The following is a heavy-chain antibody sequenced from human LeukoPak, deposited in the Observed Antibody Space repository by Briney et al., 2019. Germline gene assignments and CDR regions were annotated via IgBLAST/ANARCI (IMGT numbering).Heavy chain of an antibody. V-gene: IGHV3-7*04. J-gene: IGHJ4*02. Sequence: PGGSLRLSCAVSRFTFGNYWMSWVRQAPGKGLEWVANIKQDGSEKYYVDSVKGRFTISRDNAKNSLYLQMSSLRAEDRAVYYCARDRCSSTSCFIDYWGQGTLVTVSS. CDR2: IKQDGSEK. CDR3: ARDRCSSTSCFIDY. CDR1: RFTFGNYW. D-gene: IGHD2-2*01.